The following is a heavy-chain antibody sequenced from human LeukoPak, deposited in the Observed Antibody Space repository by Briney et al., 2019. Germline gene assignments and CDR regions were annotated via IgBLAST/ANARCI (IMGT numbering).Heavy chain of an antibody. J-gene: IGHJ4*02. D-gene: IGHD6-25*01. Sequence: GGSLRLSCAASGFTYSSYAMSWVRQAPGKGLEWVSAISGSGGSTYYADSVKGRFTISRDNSKNTLYLQMNSLRAEDTAVYYCAKDRYSSGLTIDYWGQGTLVTVSS. V-gene: IGHV3-23*01. CDR3: AKDRYSSGLTIDY. CDR1: GFTYSSYA. CDR2: ISGSGGST.